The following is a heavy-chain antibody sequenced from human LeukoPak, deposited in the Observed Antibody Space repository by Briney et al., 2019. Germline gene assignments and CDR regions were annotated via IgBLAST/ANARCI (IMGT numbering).Heavy chain of an antibody. Sequence: PSETLSLTCTVSGASISNYYWSWIRQSPGKGLEWIGYIYFSGNSNYNRSLKSRVTISIDTSKNQFSLNLRSVTAADTAVYYCARHPGDSSGYYRFDQWGQGTLVTVSS. CDR1: GASISNYY. CDR3: ARHPGDSSGYYRFDQ. CDR2: IYFSGNS. J-gene: IGHJ4*02. D-gene: IGHD3-22*01. V-gene: IGHV4-59*08.